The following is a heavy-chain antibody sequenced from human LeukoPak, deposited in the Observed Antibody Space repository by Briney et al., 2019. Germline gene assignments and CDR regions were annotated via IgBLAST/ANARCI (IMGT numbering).Heavy chain of an antibody. CDR2: ISGSGGST. D-gene: IGHD4-11*01. CDR3: AKVGPYSNAFYYYGMDV. V-gene: IGHV3-23*01. CDR1: GFTFSSYA. J-gene: IGHJ6*02. Sequence: PGASLRLSCAASGFTFSSYAMSRVRQAPGKGLEWVSAISGSGGSTYYADSVKGRFTISRDNSKNTLYLQMYSLRAEDTAVYYCAKVGPYSNAFYYYGMDVWGQGTTATVFS.